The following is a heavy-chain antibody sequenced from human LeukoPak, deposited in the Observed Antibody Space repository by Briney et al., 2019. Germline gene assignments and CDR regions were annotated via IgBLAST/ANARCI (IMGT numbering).Heavy chain of an antibody. CDR2: ISAYNGNT. Sequence: ASVKVSCKASGGTFSSYAISWVRQAPGQGLEWMGWISAYNGNTNYAQKLQGRVTMTTDTSTSTAYMELSSLRSEDTAVYYCARDRGADYWGQGTLVTVSS. CDR3: ARDRGADY. D-gene: IGHD3-10*01. J-gene: IGHJ4*02. CDR1: GGTFSSYA. V-gene: IGHV1-18*01.